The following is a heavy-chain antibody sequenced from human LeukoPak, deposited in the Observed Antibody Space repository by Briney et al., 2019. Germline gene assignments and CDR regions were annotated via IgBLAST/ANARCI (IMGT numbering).Heavy chain of an antibody. CDR3: ARVYGYYYDSSGYLLSYFDY. J-gene: IGHJ4*02. CDR1: GGSISSGDYY. Sequence: SQTLSLTCTVSGGSISSGDYYWSWIRQPPGEGLEWIGYIYYSGSTYYNPSLKSRVTISVDTSKNQFSLKLSSVTAADTAVYYCARVYGYYYDSSGYLLSYFDYWGQGTLVTVSS. D-gene: IGHD3-22*01. V-gene: IGHV4-30-4*01. CDR2: IYYSGST.